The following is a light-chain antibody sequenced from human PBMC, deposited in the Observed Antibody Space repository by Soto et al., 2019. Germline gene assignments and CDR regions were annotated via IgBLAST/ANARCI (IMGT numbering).Light chain of an antibody. V-gene: IGKV1-5*03. J-gene: IGKJ1*01. Sequence: DIHMTQSPSTLSASIGDRVSIPCRASQTISSWLAWYQQKPGKAPKLLIYKASTLKSGVPSRFSGSGSGTEFTLTISSLQPDDFATYYCQHYNSYSEAFGQGTKVDI. CDR3: QHYNSYSEA. CDR1: QTISSW. CDR2: KAS.